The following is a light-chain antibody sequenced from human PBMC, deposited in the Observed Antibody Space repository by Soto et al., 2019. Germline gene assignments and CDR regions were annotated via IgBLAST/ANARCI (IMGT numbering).Light chain of an antibody. Sequence: NFMLTQPHSVSESPGKTVTISCTGSSGSIASNYVQWYQQRPGSAPTTVIYEDNQRPSGVPDRFSGSIDSSSNSASLTISGLKTEDEADYYCQSYDSSNLVFGGGTQLIGL. CDR1: SGSIASNY. V-gene: IGLV6-57*02. CDR3: QSYDSSNLV. CDR2: EDN. J-gene: IGLJ2*01.